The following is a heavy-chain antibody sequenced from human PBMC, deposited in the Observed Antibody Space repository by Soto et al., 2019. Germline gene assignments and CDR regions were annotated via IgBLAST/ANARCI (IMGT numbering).Heavy chain of an antibody. CDR3: ARALKRGYSLYYYYGMDV. D-gene: IGHD5-18*01. Sequence: QVQLVESGGGVVQPGRSLRLSCAASGFTFSSYAMHWVRQAPGKGLEWVAVISYDGSNKYYADSVKGRFTISRDNSKNTLYLQMNSLRAEDTAVYYCARALKRGYSLYYYYGMDVWGQGTTVTVSS. CDR1: GFTFSSYA. J-gene: IGHJ6*02. V-gene: IGHV3-30-3*01. CDR2: ISYDGSNK.